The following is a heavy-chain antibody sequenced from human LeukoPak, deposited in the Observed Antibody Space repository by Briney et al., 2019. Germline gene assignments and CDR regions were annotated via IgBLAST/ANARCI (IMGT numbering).Heavy chain of an antibody. CDR2: IKQDGREK. Sequence: GGSLRLSCAASGFTFSSYWMSWVRQAPGKGLEWVANIKQDGREKYYVDSVKGRFTISRDNAKNSLYLQMNSLRAEDTAVYYCARDAGCSSTSCFNFDYWGQGTLVTVSS. CDR3: ARDAGCSSTSCFNFDY. J-gene: IGHJ4*02. D-gene: IGHD2-2*01. CDR1: GFTFSSYW. V-gene: IGHV3-7*01.